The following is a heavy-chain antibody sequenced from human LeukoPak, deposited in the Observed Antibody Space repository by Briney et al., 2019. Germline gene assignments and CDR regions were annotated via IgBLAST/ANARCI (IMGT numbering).Heavy chain of an antibody. CDR2: LYYSGST. CDR3: ASLGYCSSTSCYRGIFDY. D-gene: IGHD2-2*01. Sequence: SETLSLTCTVSGGSISSYYWSWIRQPPGKGLEWIGYLYYSGSTNYNTSLQSRTNISVDTSKNQFSLKLSSMTAADTAVYHCASLGYCSSTSCYRGIFDYWGQGTLVTVSS. CDR1: GGSISSYY. V-gene: IGHV4-59*01. J-gene: IGHJ4*02.